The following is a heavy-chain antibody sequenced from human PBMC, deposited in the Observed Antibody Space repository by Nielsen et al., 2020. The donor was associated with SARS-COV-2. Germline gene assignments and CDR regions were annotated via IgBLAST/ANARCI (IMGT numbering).Heavy chain of an antibody. CDR3: ARVRYSSRWYVVSRSSGWYYFDY. V-gene: IGHV4-34*01. Sequence: SETLSLTCAVYGGSFSGYYWSWIRQPPGKGLEWIGEINHSGSTNYNPSLKSRVTISVDTSKNQFSLKLSSVTAADTAVYYCARVRYSSRWYVVSRSSGWYYFDYWGQGTLVTVSS. D-gene: IGHD6-13*01. CDR1: GGSFSGYY. J-gene: IGHJ4*02. CDR2: INHSGST.